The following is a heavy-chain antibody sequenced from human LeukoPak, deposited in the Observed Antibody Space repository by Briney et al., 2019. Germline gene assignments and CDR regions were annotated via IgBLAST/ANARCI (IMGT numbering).Heavy chain of an antibody. CDR1: GFTFSDYG. J-gene: IGHJ4*02. Sequence: GGSLRLSCAASGFTFSDYGIHWVRQAPGKGLEWVAVIWYDGTNKYYGDSVKGRFTISRDNSKNTLYLQMNSLRAEDTAVYYCARDPEGYSYGEGDYWGQGTLVTVSS. CDR2: IWYDGTNK. CDR3: ARDPEGYSYGEGDY. D-gene: IGHD5-18*01. V-gene: IGHV3-33*01.